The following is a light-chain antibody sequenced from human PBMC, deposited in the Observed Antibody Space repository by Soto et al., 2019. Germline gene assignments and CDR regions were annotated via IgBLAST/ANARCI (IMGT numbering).Light chain of an antibody. CDR1: SSDFGSHNL. J-gene: IGLJ1*01. CDR3: CSYAGSSTSPYV. CDR2: EGS. Sequence: QSALTQPASVSGSPGQSITISCTGTSSDFGSHNLVSWYQQHPGKAPKLMIYEGSKRPSGVSNRFSGSKSGNTASLTISGLQAEDEADYYCCSYAGSSTSPYVFGTGTKLPS. V-gene: IGLV2-23*01.